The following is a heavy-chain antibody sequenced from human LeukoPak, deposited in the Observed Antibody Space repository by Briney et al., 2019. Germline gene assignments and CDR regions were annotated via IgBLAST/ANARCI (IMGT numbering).Heavy chain of an antibody. CDR3: ARGVPAAKWAY. D-gene: IGHD2-2*01. CDR1: GYSFTSYW. V-gene: IGHV5-51*01. J-gene: IGHJ4*02. Sequence: GESLKIPCKGSGYSFTSYWIGWVRQMPGKGLEWMGIIYPGDSDTRYSPFFQGQVTISADKSISTAYLQWSSLKASDTATYYCARGVPAAKWAYWGQGTLVTVSS. CDR2: IYPGDSDT.